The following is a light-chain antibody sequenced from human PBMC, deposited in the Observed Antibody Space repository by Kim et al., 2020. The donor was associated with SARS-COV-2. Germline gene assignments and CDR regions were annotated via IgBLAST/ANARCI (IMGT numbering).Light chain of an antibody. CDR1: QSVSRW. Sequence: ASVEDRVTITCRASQSVSRWLAWFQHKPGKAPKLLMYDASIFVSGVPSKFSGSGSGTEFTLTISSLQPVDFSTYYCQQYDIYPVTFVGGTKVDIK. CDR3: QQYDIYPVT. J-gene: IGKJ4*01. V-gene: IGKV1-5*01. CDR2: DAS.